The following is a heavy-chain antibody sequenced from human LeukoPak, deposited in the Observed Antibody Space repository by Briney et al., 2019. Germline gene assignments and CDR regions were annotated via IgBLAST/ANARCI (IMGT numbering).Heavy chain of an antibody. V-gene: IGHV1-69*05. Sequence: GASVKVSCKASGGTFSSYAINWVRQAPGQGLNYAQKFQGRVTITTDESTSTAYMELSSLRSEDTAVYYCARQYYYGSGILGYWGQGTLVTVSS. D-gene: IGHD3-10*01. J-gene: IGHJ4*02. CDR1: GGTFSSYA. CDR3: ARQYYYGSGILGY.